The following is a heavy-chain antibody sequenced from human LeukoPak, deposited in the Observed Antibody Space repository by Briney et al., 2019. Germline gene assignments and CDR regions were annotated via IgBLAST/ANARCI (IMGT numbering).Heavy chain of an antibody. CDR3: AKWTGNSVNFDY. Sequence: GGSLRLSCAASGLTFSSYAMTWVRQAPGKGLEWVSTIIGSGGSTYYADSVKGRFTISRDNSKNTVHLHMNSLSAEDTAVYYCAKWTGNSVNFDYWGQGTLVTVSS. V-gene: IGHV3-23*01. D-gene: IGHD3/OR15-3a*01. J-gene: IGHJ4*02. CDR2: IIGSGGST. CDR1: GLTFSSYA.